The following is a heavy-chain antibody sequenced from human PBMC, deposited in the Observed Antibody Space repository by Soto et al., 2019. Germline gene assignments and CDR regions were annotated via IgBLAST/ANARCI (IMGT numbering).Heavy chain of an antibody. V-gene: IGHV1-18*04. CDR2: ISAYNGDT. D-gene: IGHD1-26*01. CDR3: ASHPVSGSLHFDS. Sequence: ASVKVSCKASGYTFNTYGVSWVRQAPGQGLEWMGRISAYNGDTNYAQKLQGRLTMTTDTSTRTAYMELRSLRSDDTAVYYCASHPVSGSLHFDSWGQGTMVTVYS. J-gene: IGHJ4*02. CDR1: GYTFNTYG.